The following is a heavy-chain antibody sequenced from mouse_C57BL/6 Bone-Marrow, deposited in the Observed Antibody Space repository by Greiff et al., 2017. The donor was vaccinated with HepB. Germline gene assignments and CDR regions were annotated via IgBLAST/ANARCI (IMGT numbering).Heavy chain of an antibody. CDR1: GFTFSSYG. CDR2: ISSGGSYT. D-gene: IGHD3-2*02. CDR3: ARRRQLRMDY. Sequence: EVKLVESGGDLVKPGGSLKHSCAASGFTFSSYGMSWVRQTPDKRLEWVATISSGGSYTYYPDSVKGRFTISGDHAKNTLYLQLSSLKSEDTAMYYCARRRQLRMDYWGQGTSVTVSS. J-gene: IGHJ4*01. V-gene: IGHV5-6*02.